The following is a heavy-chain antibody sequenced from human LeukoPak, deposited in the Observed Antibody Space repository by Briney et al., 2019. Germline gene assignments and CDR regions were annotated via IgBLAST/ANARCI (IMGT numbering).Heavy chain of an antibody. Sequence: ASVKVSCKASGYTFTSYDINWVRQATGQGLEWMGWMNPNSGNTGYAQKFQGRVTITRNTSISTAYMELSSLRSEDTAVYYCATDFGLAAADAFDIWGQGTMVTVSS. V-gene: IGHV1-8*03. CDR2: MNPNSGNT. CDR1: GYTFTSYD. J-gene: IGHJ3*02. CDR3: ATDFGLAAADAFDI. D-gene: IGHD6-13*01.